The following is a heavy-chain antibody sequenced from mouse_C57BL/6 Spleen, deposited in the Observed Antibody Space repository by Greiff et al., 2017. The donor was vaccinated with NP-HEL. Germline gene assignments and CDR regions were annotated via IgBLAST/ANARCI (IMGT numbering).Heavy chain of an antibody. J-gene: IGHJ1*03. CDR1: GYTFTSYW. V-gene: IGHV1-52*01. D-gene: IGHD2-1*01. CDR3: ARGYGTNGVWYFGV. CDR2: IDPSDSET. Sequence: QVQLQQPGAELVRPGSSVKLSCKASGYTFTSYWMHWVKQRPIQGLEWIGNIDPSDSETHYNQKFKDKATLTVDKSSSTAYMQLSSLTSEDSAVYYCARGYGTNGVWYFGVWGTGTTVTVAS.